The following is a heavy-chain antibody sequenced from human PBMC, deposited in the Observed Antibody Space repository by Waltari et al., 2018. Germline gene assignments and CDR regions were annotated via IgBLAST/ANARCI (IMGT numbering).Heavy chain of an antibody. J-gene: IGHJ4*02. CDR2: IYSGGST. CDR3: ERYLYSSGWYGVGDYFDY. CDR1: GFTVSSNY. D-gene: IGHD6-19*01. Sequence: EVQLVESGGGLIQPGGSLRLSCAASGFTVSSNYMSWVRQAPGKGLEWVSVIYSGGSTYYADSVKGRFTISRDNSKNTLYLQMNSLRAEETAVYYCERYLYSSGWYGVGDYFDYWGQGTLVTVSS. V-gene: IGHV3-53*01.